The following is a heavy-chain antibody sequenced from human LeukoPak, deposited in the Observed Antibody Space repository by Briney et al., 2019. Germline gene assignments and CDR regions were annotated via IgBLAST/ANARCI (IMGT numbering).Heavy chain of an antibody. Sequence: GESLKISCKGSGYTFTSNWIAWVRQMPGKGLERMGIIYPGDSDTRYGPSFQGQVTISVDKSISTAYLQWSSLKASDSAMYYCAREGTTGGYYDYWGQGTQVTVSS. CDR3: AREGTTGGYYDY. D-gene: IGHD1-7*01. CDR1: GYTFTSNW. CDR2: IYPGDSDT. V-gene: IGHV5-51*01. J-gene: IGHJ4*02.